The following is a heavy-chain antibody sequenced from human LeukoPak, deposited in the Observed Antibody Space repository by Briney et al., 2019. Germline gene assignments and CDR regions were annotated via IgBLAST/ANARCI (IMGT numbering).Heavy chain of an antibody. CDR2: ISWNSGSI. V-gene: IGHV3-9*01. CDR3: AKDSDSYGLDY. Sequence: GRSLRLSCAASGFTFDDYAMHWVRQAPGKGLEWVSGISWNSGSIGYADSVKGRFTISRDNAKNSLYLQINSLRAEDTALYYCAKDSDSYGLDYWGQGTLVTVSS. CDR1: GFTFDDYA. J-gene: IGHJ4*02. D-gene: IGHD5-18*01.